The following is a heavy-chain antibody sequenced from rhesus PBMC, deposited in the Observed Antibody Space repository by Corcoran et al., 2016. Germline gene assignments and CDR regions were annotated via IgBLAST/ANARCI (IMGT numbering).Heavy chain of an antibody. V-gene: IGHV3S5*01. CDR3: AKGYSGSWNSLDY. CDR1: GFTFSSYC. D-gene: IGHD6-25*01. Sequence: EVQLVETGGGLVQPGGSLKLSCAASGFTFSSYCMRWVRQAPGKGLEWVSAINRGGRSTYYANSGKGRFTISRDNSKNTLSLQMNSLRAEDTAVYYCAKGYSGSWNSLDYWGQGVLVTGSS. J-gene: IGHJ4*01. CDR2: INRGGRST.